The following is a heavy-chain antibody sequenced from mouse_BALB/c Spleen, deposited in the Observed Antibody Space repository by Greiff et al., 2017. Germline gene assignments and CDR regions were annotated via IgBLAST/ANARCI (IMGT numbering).Heavy chain of an antibody. CDR3: ARRSIYYGYDGGYAMDY. Sequence: EVKLMESGPSLVKPSQTLSLTCSVTGDSITSGYWNWIRKFPGNKLEYMGYISYSGSTYYNPSLKSRISITRDTSKNQYYLQLNSVTTEDTATYYCARRSIYYGYDGGYAMDYWGQGTSVTVSS. CDR2: ISYSGST. V-gene: IGHV3-8*02. D-gene: IGHD2-2*01. J-gene: IGHJ4*01. CDR1: GDSITSGY.